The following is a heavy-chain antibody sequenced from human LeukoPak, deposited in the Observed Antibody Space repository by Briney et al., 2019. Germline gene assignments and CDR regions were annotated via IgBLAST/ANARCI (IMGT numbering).Heavy chain of an antibody. CDR3: ARDAPGYGGYGD. CDR1: GFTFSTYW. Sequence: PGGSLRLSCAASGFTFSTYWMSWVRQAPGKGLEWVGNIKDDGSDKYYGDSVKGRFTISRDNAKNSLYLQMNSLRAEDTAVYYCARDAPGYGGYGDWGQGILVTVSS. V-gene: IGHV3-7*01. CDR2: IKDDGSDK. D-gene: IGHD5-12*01. J-gene: IGHJ4*02.